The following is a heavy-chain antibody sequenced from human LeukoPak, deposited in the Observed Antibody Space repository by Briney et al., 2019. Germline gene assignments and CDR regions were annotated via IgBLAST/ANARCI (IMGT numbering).Heavy chain of an antibody. V-gene: IGHV3-7*01. CDR3: ARARDDYVWGSYRYTAYFDY. J-gene: IGHJ4*02. CDR2: IKQDGSEK. D-gene: IGHD3-16*02. CDR1: GFTFSSYW. Sequence: GGSLRLSCAASGFTFSSYWMSWVRQAPGKGLEWVANIKQDGSEKYYVDSVKGRFTISRDSAKNSLYLQMNSLRAEDTAVYYCARARDDYVWGSYRYTAYFDYWGQGTLVTVSS.